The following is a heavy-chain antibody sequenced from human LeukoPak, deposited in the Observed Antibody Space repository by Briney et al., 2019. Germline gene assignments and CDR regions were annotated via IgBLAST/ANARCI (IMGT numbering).Heavy chain of an antibody. J-gene: IGHJ4*02. V-gene: IGHV4-39*07. CDR3: ARDWQEAAAGLDY. CDR1: GGSISSSSYY. CDR2: IYYSGST. Sequence: KPSETLSLTCTVSGGSISSSSYYWGWIRQPPGKGLEWIGSIYYSGSTYYNPSLKSRVTISVDTSKNQFSLKLSSVTAADTAVYYCARDWQEAAAGLDYWGQGTLVTVSS. D-gene: IGHD6-13*01.